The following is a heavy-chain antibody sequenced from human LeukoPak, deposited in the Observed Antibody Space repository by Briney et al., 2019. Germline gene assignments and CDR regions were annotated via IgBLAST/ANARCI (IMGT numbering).Heavy chain of an antibody. V-gene: IGHV3-23*01. CDR2: ISGSGSST. CDR3: ARDRGGYYGMDV. CDR1: GFTFSTYA. Sequence: GGSLRLSCAASGFTFSTYAMSWVRQAPGKGLEWVSAISGSGSSTYYADSVKGRFTISRDNAKNSLYLQMNSLRAEDTAVYYCARDRGGYYGMDVWGQGTTVTVSS. J-gene: IGHJ6*02. D-gene: IGHD3-10*01.